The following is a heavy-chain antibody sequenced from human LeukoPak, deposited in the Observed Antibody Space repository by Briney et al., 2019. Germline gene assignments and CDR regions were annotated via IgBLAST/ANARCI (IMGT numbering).Heavy chain of an antibody. D-gene: IGHD6-13*01. V-gene: IGHV6-1*01. CDR2: TYYRSKWYY. Sequence: SQTLSLTCAISGDSVSSNSAAWNWIRQSLSRGLEWLGRTYYRSKWYYDYAVSVKSRITINPDTSKNQFSLQLKSVTPEDTAVYYCARAVAAGPHWFDPWGQGTLVTVSS. CDR3: ARAVAAGPHWFDP. CDR1: GDSVSSNSAA. J-gene: IGHJ5*02.